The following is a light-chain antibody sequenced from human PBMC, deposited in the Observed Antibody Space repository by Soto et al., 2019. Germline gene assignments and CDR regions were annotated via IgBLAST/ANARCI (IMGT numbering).Light chain of an antibody. J-gene: IGLJ1*01. CDR1: SSDVGGYNY. CDR3: SSYTSSSTYV. Sequence: QPALAQRASVSGAPGQSITISCTGTSSDVGGYNYVPWYQQHPGKAPKLMIYDVSNRPSGVSNRFSGSKSGNTASLTISGLQAEDEADYYCSSYTSSSTYVFGTGTKATVL. V-gene: IGLV2-14*01. CDR2: DVS.